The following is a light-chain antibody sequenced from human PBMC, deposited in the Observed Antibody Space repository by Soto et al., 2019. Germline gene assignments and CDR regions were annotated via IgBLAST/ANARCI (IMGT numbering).Light chain of an antibody. CDR1: QSVSSSY. CDR3: QKYGSSPGT. CDR2: GES. V-gene: IGKV3-20*01. Sequence: VLTQFPGTLSLSPGDRATLSCRGSQSVSSSYLAWYQHKPGQAPRLRIYGESIRATDIPARFSGSGSGTDFTLTITSLEPEDFAVYYCQKYGSSPGTFGQGTKVDIK. J-gene: IGKJ1*01.